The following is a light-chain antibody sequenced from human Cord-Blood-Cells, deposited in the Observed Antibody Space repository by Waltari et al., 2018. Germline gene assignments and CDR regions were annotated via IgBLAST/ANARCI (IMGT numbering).Light chain of an antibody. J-gene: IGKJ1*01. Sequence: DIVMTQSPDPLAVSLGERATIHCKTSQSVLYSSNNKNYLAWYQQKPGQPPKLLIYWASTRESGVPDRFSGSGSGTDFTLTISSLQAEDVAFYYCQQYYSTPTFGQGTKVEIK. CDR3: QQYYSTPT. CDR2: WAS. CDR1: QSVLYSSNNKNY. V-gene: IGKV4-1*01.